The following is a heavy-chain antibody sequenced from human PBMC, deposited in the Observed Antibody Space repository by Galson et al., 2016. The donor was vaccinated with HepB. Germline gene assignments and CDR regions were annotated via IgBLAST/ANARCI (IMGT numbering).Heavy chain of an antibody. V-gene: IGHV4-59*08. Sequence: SETLSLTCTVSGDSIGTYYWSWIRRPPGMGLEWFGYIDYTGTTYYNPSLKSRLTMSIDASKNQFSLKLTSVTAADTAVYYCARVDYYGSGGTFEYWGQGTLVSVSS. CDR2: IDYTGTT. J-gene: IGHJ4*02. D-gene: IGHD3-10*01. CDR3: ARVDYYGSGGTFEY. CDR1: GDSIGTYY.